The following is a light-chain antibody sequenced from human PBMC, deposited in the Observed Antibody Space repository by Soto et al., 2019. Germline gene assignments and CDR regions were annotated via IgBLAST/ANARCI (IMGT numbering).Light chain of an antibody. CDR2: AAS. CDR3: QQVNSYPIT. V-gene: IGKV1-9*01. Sequence: PSLLSASLGGRVKVTCRASQGISSYLAWYQQKPGKAPKLLIYAASTLQSGVPSRFSGSGSGTEFTLTISSLQPEDFATYYFQQVNSYPITFGQGTRLEIK. J-gene: IGKJ5*01. CDR1: QGISSY.